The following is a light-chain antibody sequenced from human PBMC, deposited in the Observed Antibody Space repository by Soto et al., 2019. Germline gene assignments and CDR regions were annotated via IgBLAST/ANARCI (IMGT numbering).Light chain of an antibody. Sequence: QSVLTQPASVSGSPGQSITISCTGTSTDVGRYNYVSWYQQHPGKAPKLMVYDVSNRPSWVSNRYSGSKSGITASLTISGLQAEDEVDYYRTSSTSDSSYVIVTGTKVXVL. CDR2: DVS. V-gene: IGLV2-14*01. J-gene: IGLJ1*01. CDR3: TSSTSDSSYV. CDR1: STDVGRYNY.